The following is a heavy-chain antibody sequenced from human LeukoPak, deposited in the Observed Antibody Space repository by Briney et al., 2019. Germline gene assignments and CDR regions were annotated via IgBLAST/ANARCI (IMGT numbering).Heavy chain of an antibody. CDR2: IKQDGSEK. Sequence: GGSLRLSCAASGFTFSSYWMSWVRQAPGKGLEWVANIKQDGSEKYYVDSVKGRFTISRDNAKNSLYLQMNSLRAEDTAVYYCAKDRSYYGSGSFLFDYWGQGTLVTVSS. D-gene: IGHD3-10*01. J-gene: IGHJ4*02. CDR3: AKDRSYYGSGSFLFDY. V-gene: IGHV3-7*01. CDR1: GFTFSSYW.